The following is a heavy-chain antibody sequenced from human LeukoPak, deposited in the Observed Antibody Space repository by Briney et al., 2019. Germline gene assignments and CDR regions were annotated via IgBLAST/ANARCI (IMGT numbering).Heavy chain of an antibody. V-gene: IGHV3-30*18. D-gene: IGHD2-15*01. Sequence: ARGSLRLSCAASGFTFSSYGMHWVRQAPGKGLKWVAVISYDGSNKYYADSVKGRFTISRDNSKNALYLQMNSLRAEDTAVYYCAKTYYRYCSGGSCYSPFLVYWGQGTLVPVSS. CDR2: ISYDGSNK. CDR3: AKTYYRYCSGGSCYSPFLVY. CDR1: GFTFSSYG. J-gene: IGHJ4*02.